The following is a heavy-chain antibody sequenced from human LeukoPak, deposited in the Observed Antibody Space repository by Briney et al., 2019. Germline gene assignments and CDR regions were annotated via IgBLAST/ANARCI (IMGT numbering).Heavy chain of an antibody. CDR2: IIPIFGTA. Sequence: SVKVSCKASGGTFSSYAISWVRQAPGQGLEWMGGIIPIFGTANYAQKFQGRVTITTDESTSTAYMELSSLRSEDTAVYYCARGGSSWSYYYYMDVWGKGTTVTVSS. J-gene: IGHJ6*03. D-gene: IGHD6-13*01. CDR3: ARGGSSWSYYYYMDV. CDR1: GGTFSSYA. V-gene: IGHV1-69*05.